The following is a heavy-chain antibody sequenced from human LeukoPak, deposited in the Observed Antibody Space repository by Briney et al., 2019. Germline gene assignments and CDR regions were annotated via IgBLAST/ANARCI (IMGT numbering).Heavy chain of an antibody. CDR2: ISGSGGST. V-gene: IGHV3-23*01. D-gene: IGHD3-10*01. CDR3: AKYSGSGSYYKATIDY. Sequence: GGSLRLSCAASGFTFSSYAMSWVRQAPEKGLEWVSGISGSGGSTDYADSVKGRFTISRDNSKNTQYLQMNSLRAEDTAVYYCAKYSGSGSYYKATIDYWGQGTVVTVSS. CDR1: GFTFSSYA. J-gene: IGHJ4*02.